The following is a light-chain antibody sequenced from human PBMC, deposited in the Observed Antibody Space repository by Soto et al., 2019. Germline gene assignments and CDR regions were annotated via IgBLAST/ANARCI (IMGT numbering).Light chain of an antibody. J-gene: IGLJ2*01. CDR2: GNS. CDR3: QSYDSSLSGYVV. CDR1: SSNIGAGYD. Sequence: QSVLTQPPSVSRAPGQRVTISCTGSSSNIGAGYDVHWYQQLPGTAPKLLIYGNSNRPSGVPDRFSGSKSGTSASLAITGLQAEDEADYYCQSYDSSLSGYVVFGGGTKVT. V-gene: IGLV1-40*01.